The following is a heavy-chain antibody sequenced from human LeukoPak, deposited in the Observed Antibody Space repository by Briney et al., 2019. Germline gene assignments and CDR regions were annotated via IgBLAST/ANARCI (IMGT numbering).Heavy chain of an antibody. V-gene: IGHV3-21*01. CDR2: ISSSSSYI. CDR1: GFTFNDYA. Sequence: GGSLRLSCAASGFTFNDYAMSWVRQAPGKGLEWVSSISSSSSYIYYADSVKGRFTISRDNAKNSLYLQMNSLRAEDTAVYYCARGDYSDFDYWGQGTLVTVSS. J-gene: IGHJ4*02. D-gene: IGHD4-17*01. CDR3: ARGDYSDFDY.